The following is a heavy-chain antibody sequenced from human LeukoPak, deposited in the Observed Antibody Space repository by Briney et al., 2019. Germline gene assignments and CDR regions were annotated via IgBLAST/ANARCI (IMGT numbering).Heavy chain of an antibody. CDR2: INPNSGGT. D-gene: IGHD6-19*01. V-gene: IGHV1-2*06. CDR1: GYTFTGYY. J-gene: IGHJ4*02. Sequence: ASVKVSRKASGYTFTGYYIHWVRQAPGQGLEWMGRINPNSGGTNYAQKFQGRVTMTRDTSISTAYMELSRLRSADTAVYYCASLYSSGWYVLDYWGQGTLVTVSP. CDR3: ASLYSSGWYVLDY.